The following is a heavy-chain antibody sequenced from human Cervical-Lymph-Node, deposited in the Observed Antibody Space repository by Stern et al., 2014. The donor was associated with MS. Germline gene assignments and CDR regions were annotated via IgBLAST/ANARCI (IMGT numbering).Heavy chain of an antibody. CDR1: GYTFTDYY. CDR3: GRRNCPNGICYIDY. J-gene: IGHJ4*02. V-gene: IGHV1-2*06. Sequence: QLVQSGPEVKKPGASVQVSCKTSGYTFTDYYIHWVRHAPGQGLESVARISLNSGVTDYAQQFQGRVTLTGETSTTTSYMDLRSLRYDDTAVYYCGRRNCPNGICYIDYWGQGSLVTVSS. D-gene: IGHD2-8*01. CDR2: ISLNSGVT.